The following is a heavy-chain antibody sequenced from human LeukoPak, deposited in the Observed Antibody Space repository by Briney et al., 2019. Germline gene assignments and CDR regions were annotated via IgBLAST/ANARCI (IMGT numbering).Heavy chain of an antibody. CDR3: AKGRRCSGGSCYYLSYYYYGMDV. V-gene: IGHV3-23*01. Sequence: GGSLRISCAASGFTFSSYAMSWVRQAPGKGLEWVSGISGSGGGTYYADSVKGRFTISRDNSKNTLYLQMNSLRAEDTAVYYCAKGRRCSGGSCYYLSYYYYGMDVWGQGTTVTVSS. CDR2: ISGSGGGT. J-gene: IGHJ6*02. CDR1: GFTFSSYA. D-gene: IGHD2-15*01.